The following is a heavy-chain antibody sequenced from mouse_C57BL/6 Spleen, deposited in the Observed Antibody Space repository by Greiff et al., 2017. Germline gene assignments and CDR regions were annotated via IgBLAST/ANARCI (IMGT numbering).Heavy chain of an antibody. CDR2: FHPYNDDT. J-gene: IGHJ2*01. CDR3: ALLRPGY. D-gene: IGHD2-12*01. CDR1: GYTFTTYT. V-gene: IGHV1-47*01. Sequence: QVQLQQSGAELVKPGASVKMSCTASGYTFTTYTIDWMKQNPGKSLEWIGNFHPYNDDTKYNEKFKGKATLTVEKSSSPVYLELRRLTSVDSAVYCSALLRPGYGGQGTTLTLSS.